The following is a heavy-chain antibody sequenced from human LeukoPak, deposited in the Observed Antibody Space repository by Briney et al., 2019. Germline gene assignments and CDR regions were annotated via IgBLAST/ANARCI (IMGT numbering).Heavy chain of an antibody. D-gene: IGHD3-16*02. CDR3: ANAVLLGELSF. V-gene: IGHV3-30*18. CDR1: GFTFSSYG. Sequence: GGSLRLSCAASGFTFSSYGMHWVRQAPGKGLEWVAVISYDGSNKYYADSVKGRFTISRDNSKNTLYLQMNSLRAEDTAVYYCANAVLLGELSFWGQGTLVTVSS. J-gene: IGHJ4*02. CDR2: ISYDGSNK.